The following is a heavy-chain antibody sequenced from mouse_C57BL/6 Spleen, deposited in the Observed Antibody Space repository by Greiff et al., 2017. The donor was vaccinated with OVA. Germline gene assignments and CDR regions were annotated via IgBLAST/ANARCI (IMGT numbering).Heavy chain of an antibody. Sequence: VQLQQSGPELVKPGASVKISCKASGYAFSSSWMNWVKQRPGTGLEWIGRIYPGDGDTNYNGKFKGKATLTADKSSSTAYMQLSSLTSEDSAVYVCARSYGSSYVDYWGQGTTLTVSS. D-gene: IGHD1-1*01. CDR3: ARSYGSSYVDY. CDR2: IYPGDGDT. J-gene: IGHJ2*01. CDR1: GYAFSSSW. V-gene: IGHV1-82*01.